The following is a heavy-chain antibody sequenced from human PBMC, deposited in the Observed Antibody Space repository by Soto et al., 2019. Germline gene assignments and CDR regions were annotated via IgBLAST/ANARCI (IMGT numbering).Heavy chain of an antibody. CDR1: GGSISGYY. CDR3: ARELSDVAAEVFSPVAFDI. Sequence: SETLSLTCTVSGGSISGYYWSWIRQPAGKGLEWIVRIYTSGSTNYNPSLKSRVTMSVDTSKNQFSLKLSSVTAADPAGYYCARELSDVAAEVFSPVAFDIWVQGTMVTVSS. CDR2: IYTSGST. V-gene: IGHV4-4*07. D-gene: IGHD6-19*01. J-gene: IGHJ3*02.